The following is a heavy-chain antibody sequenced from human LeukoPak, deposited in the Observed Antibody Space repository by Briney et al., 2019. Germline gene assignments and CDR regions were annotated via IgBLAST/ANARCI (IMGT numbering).Heavy chain of an antibody. V-gene: IGHV1-2*02. CDR2: INPNSGGT. Sequence: ASVKVSCKASGYTFTGYYMHWVRQAPGQGLEWMGWINPNSGGTNYAQKFQGRVTMTRDTSISTAYMELSRLRSDDTAVYYCARGGYDILTGYYGDYFDYWSQGTLVTVSS. CDR3: ARGGYDILTGYYGDYFDY. D-gene: IGHD3-9*01. J-gene: IGHJ4*02. CDR1: GYTFTGYY.